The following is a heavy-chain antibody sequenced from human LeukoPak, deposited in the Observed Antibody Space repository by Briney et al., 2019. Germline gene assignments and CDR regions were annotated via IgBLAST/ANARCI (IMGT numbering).Heavy chain of an antibody. V-gene: IGHV4-34*01. CDR2: INHSGST. J-gene: IGHJ4*02. D-gene: IGHD4-23*01. Sequence: SETLSLTCAVYGGSFSGYYWSWIRQPPGKGLEWIGEINHSGSTNYNPSLKSRVTISVDTSKNQFSLKLSSVTAADTAVYYCARGAGYGGNFFDYWGQGTLVTVSS. CDR3: ARGAGYGGNFFDY. CDR1: GGSFSGYY.